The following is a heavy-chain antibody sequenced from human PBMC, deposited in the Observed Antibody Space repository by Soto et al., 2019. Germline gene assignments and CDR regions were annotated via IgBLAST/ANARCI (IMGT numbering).Heavy chain of an antibody. J-gene: IGHJ4*02. V-gene: IGHV3-30*18. Sequence: GGSLRLSCAASGFTFSSYGMHWVRQAPGKGLAWVAVISYDGSNKYYADSVKGRFTISRENSKNTLYLQMNSLRAEDTAVYYCAKLRFLEWLLSYIDYWGQGTLVTVSS. D-gene: IGHD3-3*01. CDR3: AKLRFLEWLLSYIDY. CDR2: ISYDGSNK. CDR1: GFTFSSYG.